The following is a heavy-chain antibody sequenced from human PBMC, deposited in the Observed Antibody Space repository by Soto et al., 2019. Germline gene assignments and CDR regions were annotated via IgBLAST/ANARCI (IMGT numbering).Heavy chain of an antibody. CDR3: ARDRAVPPALGIPLYYYYYGMDV. V-gene: IGHV4-30-4*08. CDR1: GGSISSGGYY. J-gene: IGHJ6*02. Sequence: SETLSLTCTVSGGSISSGGYYWTWIRQHPVKGLEWIGYIYYSGSTNYNPSLKSRVTISVDTSKNQFSLKLSSVTAADTAVYYCARDRAVPPALGIPLYYYYYGMDVWGQGTTVTVSS. CDR2: IYYSGST. D-gene: IGHD7-27*01.